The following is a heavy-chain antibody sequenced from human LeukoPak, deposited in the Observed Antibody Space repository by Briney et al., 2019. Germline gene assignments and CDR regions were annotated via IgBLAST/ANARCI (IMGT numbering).Heavy chain of an antibody. CDR3: ARQPVTTGSFDY. CDR1: GFTFSGYW. Sequence: GGSLRLSCAASGFTFSGYWMHWVRQAPGKGLVWVSRINSDGSSTTYADSVKGRFTISRDNAKNTLYLQMNSLRAEDTAMYYCARQPVTTGSFDYWGQGTLVTVSS. J-gene: IGHJ4*02. CDR2: INSDGSST. D-gene: IGHD4-17*01. V-gene: IGHV3-74*01.